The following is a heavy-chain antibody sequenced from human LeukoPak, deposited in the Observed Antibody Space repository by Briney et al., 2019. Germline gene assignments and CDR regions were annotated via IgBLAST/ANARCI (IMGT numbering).Heavy chain of an antibody. CDR2: ISYDGSNK. D-gene: IGHD1-26*01. Sequence: GGSLRLSCVASGFTFSTYGMHWVRQAPGKGLEWVAVISYDGSNKYYADSVKGRFTISRDNAKNSLYLQMNSLRAEDTAVYYCARVSGDSGYFDCWGQGTLVTVSS. CDR1: GFTFSTYG. CDR3: ARVSGDSGYFDC. J-gene: IGHJ4*02. V-gene: IGHV3-30*03.